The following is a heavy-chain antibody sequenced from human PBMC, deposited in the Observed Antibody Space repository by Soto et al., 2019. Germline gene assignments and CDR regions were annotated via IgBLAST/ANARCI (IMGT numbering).Heavy chain of an antibody. CDR1: GFTFSSYA. D-gene: IGHD3-3*01. CDR2: ISGSGGST. V-gene: IGHV3-23*01. J-gene: IGHJ6*03. Sequence: GGSLRLSCAASGFTFSSYAMSWVRQAPGKGLEWVSAISGSGGSTYYADSVKGRFTISRDNSKNTLYLQMNSLRAEDTAVYYCAKDSALITIFGVVIGFECYYYYYMDVWGKGTTVTVSS. CDR3: AKDSALITIFGVVIGFECYYYYYMDV.